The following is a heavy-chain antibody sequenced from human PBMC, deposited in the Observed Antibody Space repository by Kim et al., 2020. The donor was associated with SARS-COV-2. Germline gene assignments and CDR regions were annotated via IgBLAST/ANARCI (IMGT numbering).Heavy chain of an antibody. V-gene: IGHV3-23*01. J-gene: IGHJ4*02. CDR1: GFTFNNYA. CDR2: VTSSGTTT. CDR3: AKASGRGAYLTFFDY. Sequence: GGSLRLSCAASGFTFNNYAMTWVRQSPGKGLEWVSTVTSSGTTTYYADSVKGRFTISRDDSKNTLHLQMDSLRAEDTAVYYCAKASGRGAYLTFFDYWGPGTLVTVSS. D-gene: IGHD1-26*01.